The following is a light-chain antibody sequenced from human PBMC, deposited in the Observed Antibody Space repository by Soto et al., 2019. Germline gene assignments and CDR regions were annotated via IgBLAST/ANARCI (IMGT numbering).Light chain of an antibody. V-gene: IGKV1-27*01. CDR3: QTYDSAPYT. J-gene: IGKJ2*01. Sequence: DIQMTQSPSSLSASVGDRVTITCRTSQGINSYLAWYQQKPGKVPKLLIYLASTLQSGVPSRFSGSGSGTDFTLTISSLQPEDVATYYCQTYDSAPYTFGQGTK. CDR2: LAS. CDR1: QGINSY.